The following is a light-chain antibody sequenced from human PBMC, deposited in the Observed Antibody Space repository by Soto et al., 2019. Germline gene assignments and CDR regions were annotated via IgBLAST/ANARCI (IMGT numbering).Light chain of an antibody. Sequence: DIQMTQSPSSLSSSLVDSVTITCRASQGIRNELGWYQQKPGKAPKRLIYAASSLQSGVPSRFSGSGYGTEFTLTISSLQPEDFATYYCLQHNSYPHTFGGGTKVDIK. CDR1: QGIRNE. V-gene: IGKV1-17*01. CDR3: LQHNSYPHT. J-gene: IGKJ4*01. CDR2: AAS.